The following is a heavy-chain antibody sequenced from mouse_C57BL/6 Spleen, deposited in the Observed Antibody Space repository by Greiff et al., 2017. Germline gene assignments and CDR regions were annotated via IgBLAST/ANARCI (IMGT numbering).Heavy chain of an antibody. CDR2: IDPSDSYT. CDR3: AREGSSFFDY. D-gene: IGHD1-1*01. Sequence: QFQLQQPGAELVMPGASVKLSCKASGYTFTSYWMHWVKQRPGQGLEWIGEIDPSDSYTNYNQKFKGKSTLTVDKSSSTAYMQLSSLTSEDSAVYYCAREGSSFFDYWGQGTTLTVSS. CDR1: GYTFTSYW. V-gene: IGHV1-69*01. J-gene: IGHJ2*01.